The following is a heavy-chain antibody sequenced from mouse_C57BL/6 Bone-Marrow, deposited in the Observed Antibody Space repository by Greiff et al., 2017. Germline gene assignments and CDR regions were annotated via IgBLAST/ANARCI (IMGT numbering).Heavy chain of an antibody. V-gene: IGHV1-53*01. CDR2: INPSNGGT. CDR1: GYTFTSYW. Sequence: QVQLQQPGTELVKPGASVKLSCKASGYTFTSYWMHWVKQRPGQGLEWIGNINPSNGGTNYNEKFKSKATWTVDKSSSTAYMQLSSLTSRDSAVYYCARWRNYYGNDGFAYWGQGTLVTVSA. CDR3: ARWRNYYGNDGFAY. D-gene: IGHD2-2*01. J-gene: IGHJ3*01.